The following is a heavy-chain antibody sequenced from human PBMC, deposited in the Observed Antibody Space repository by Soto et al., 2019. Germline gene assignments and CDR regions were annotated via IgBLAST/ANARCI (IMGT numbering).Heavy chain of an antibody. CDR1: GLTISSASYY. Sequence: SETLSLTCSVSGLTISSASYYWSWIRQHPGKGLEWVGNIYYNGSTYYSPSLKSRVTVWFDTSKNQFSLRLTSVTAADTAVYYCAREGGYFDSSGSGVYQYHGVDVWVQGTTVT. D-gene: IGHD3-22*01. CDR2: IYYNGST. CDR3: AREGGYFDSSGSGVYQYHGVDV. J-gene: IGHJ6*02. V-gene: IGHV4-31*03.